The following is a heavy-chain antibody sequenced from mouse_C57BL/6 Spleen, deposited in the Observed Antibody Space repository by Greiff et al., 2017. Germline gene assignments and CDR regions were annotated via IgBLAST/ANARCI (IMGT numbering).Heavy chain of an antibody. CDR3: AREGKSYYFDY. V-gene: IGHV1-64*01. Sequence: QVQLKQPGAELVKPGASVQLSCKASGYTFTSYWMHWVKQRPGQGLEWIGMIHPNSGSTNYNEKFKSKATLTVDKSSSTAYMQLSSLTSEDSAVYYCAREGKSYYFDYWGQGTTLTVSS. J-gene: IGHJ2*01. CDR2: IHPNSGST. CDR1: GYTFTSYW.